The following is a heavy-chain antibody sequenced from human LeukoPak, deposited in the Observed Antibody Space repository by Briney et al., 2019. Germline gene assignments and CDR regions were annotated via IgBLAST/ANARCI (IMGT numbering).Heavy chain of an antibody. CDR3: AKDRGDFWSGYKAYYYYMDV. J-gene: IGHJ6*03. V-gene: IGHV3-64*01. D-gene: IGHD3-3*01. CDR1: GFTFSSYA. CDR2: ISSNGGST. Sequence: PGGSLRLSCAASGFTFSSYAMHWVRQAPGKGLEYVSAISSNGGSTYYANSVKSRFTITRDNSKNTLYLQMGSLRAEDMAVYYCAKDRGDFWSGYKAYYYYMDVWAKGPRSPSP.